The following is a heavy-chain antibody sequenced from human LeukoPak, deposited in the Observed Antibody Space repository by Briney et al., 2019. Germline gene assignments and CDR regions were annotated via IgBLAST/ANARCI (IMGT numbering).Heavy chain of an antibody. Sequence: PGRSLRLSCAASGFTLSSYGMHWVRQAPGKGLEWVAVIWYDGSNKYYADSVKGRFTISRDNSKNTLNLQMNSLRAEDTAVYYCAKTTAGNSSGRYPGWPVDYWGQGTLVTVSS. CDR1: GFTLSSYG. D-gene: IGHD6-19*01. CDR2: IWYDGSNK. V-gene: IGHV3-33*06. CDR3: AKTTAGNSSGRYPGWPVDY. J-gene: IGHJ4*02.